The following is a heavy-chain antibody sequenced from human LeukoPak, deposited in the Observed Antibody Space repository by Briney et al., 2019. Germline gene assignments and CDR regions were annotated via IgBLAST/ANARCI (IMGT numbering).Heavy chain of an antibody. V-gene: IGHV3-21*01. D-gene: IGHD2-21*01. CDR2: ISSSSSYI. CDR1: GFTFSSYS. J-gene: IGHJ3*02. CDR3: AKDRGGGNYDAFDI. Sequence: GGSLRLSCAASGFTFSSYSMNWVRQAPGKGLEWVSSISSSSSYIYYADSVKGRFTISRDNAKNSLYLQMNSLRAEDTAVYYCAKDRGGGNYDAFDIWGQGTMVTVSS.